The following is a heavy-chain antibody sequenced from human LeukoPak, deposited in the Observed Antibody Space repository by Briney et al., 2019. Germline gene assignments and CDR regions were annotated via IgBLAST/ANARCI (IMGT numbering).Heavy chain of an antibody. CDR1: GFTFSSYA. J-gene: IGHJ6*02. V-gene: IGHV3-23*01. CDR3: AKYNDGNSYYYGMDV. Sequence: GGSLRLSCAASGFTFSSYAMSWVRQAPGKGLEWVSAISGSGGSTYYADSVKGRFTISRDNSKNTLYLQMNSLRAEDTAVYYCAKYNDGNSYYYGMDVWGQGTTVTVSS. D-gene: IGHD3-22*01. CDR2: ISGSGGST.